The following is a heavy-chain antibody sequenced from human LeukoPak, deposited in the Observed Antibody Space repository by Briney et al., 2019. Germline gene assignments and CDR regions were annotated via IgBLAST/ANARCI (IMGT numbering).Heavy chain of an antibody. Sequence: GESLKISCKGSGYSFTSYWIGWVRQLPGKGLEWMGIIYPGDSDTRYSTSFQGQVTISADKSISTAYLQWRSLKASDTAMYYCARHSVTIFGGGRYYYYMDVWGKGTTVTVSS. CDR1: GYSFTSYW. CDR2: IYPGDSDT. CDR3: ARHSVTIFGGGRYYYYMDV. D-gene: IGHD3-3*01. V-gene: IGHV5-51*01. J-gene: IGHJ6*03.